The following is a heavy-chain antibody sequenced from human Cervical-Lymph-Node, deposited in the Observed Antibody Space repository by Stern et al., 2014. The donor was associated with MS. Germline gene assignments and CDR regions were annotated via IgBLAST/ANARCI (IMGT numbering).Heavy chain of an antibody. D-gene: IGHD1-1*01. V-gene: IGHV3-49*03. CDR2: IRSKAYGGTP. Sequence: EVHLVESGGGLVQPGRSLRLSCTVSGLTSGFTFGDFGMNWFRQAPGQGLQWVGFIRSKAYGGTPENAASVKCRFTTYRDDFKSTAYLQMSRLKIEDTAVYYCTIGAWNYWGQGALVTVSS. J-gene: IGHJ4*02. CDR1: GLTSGFTFGDFG. CDR3: TIGAWNY.